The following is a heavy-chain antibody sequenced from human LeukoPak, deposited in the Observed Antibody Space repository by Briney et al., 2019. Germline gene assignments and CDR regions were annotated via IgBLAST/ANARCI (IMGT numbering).Heavy chain of an antibody. Sequence: PGGSLRLSCAASGFTFSSYVMSWVRQAPGRGLEWVSVISDRGGTTYYADSVKGRFTISRDNSKNTLYLQMNSLRAEDTAVYYCAKGYSYFYYGMDVWGQGTTVTVSS. V-gene: IGHV3-23*01. CDR1: GFTFSSYV. CDR2: ISDRGGTT. CDR3: AKGYSYFYYGMDV. D-gene: IGHD5-18*01. J-gene: IGHJ6*02.